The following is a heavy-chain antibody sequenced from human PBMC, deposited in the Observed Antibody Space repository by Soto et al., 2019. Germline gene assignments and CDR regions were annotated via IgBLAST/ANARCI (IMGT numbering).Heavy chain of an antibody. Sequence: EASVKVSCKASGGTFSSYTISWVRQAPGQGLEWMGRIIPILGIANYAQKFQGRVTITADKSTSTAYMELSSLRSEDTAVYYCARSASSDAFDIWGQGTMVTVSS. J-gene: IGHJ3*02. CDR1: GGTFSSYT. CDR3: ARSASSDAFDI. CDR2: IIPILGIA. V-gene: IGHV1-69*02.